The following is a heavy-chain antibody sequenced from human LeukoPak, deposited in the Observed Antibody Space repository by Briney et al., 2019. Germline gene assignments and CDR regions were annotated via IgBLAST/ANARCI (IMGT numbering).Heavy chain of an antibody. CDR3: ARDRGRATWFDP. V-gene: IGHV4-59*01. D-gene: IGHD3-10*01. Sequence: SETLSLTCTVSGGSITSYYWHWIRQPPGKGLEWIGYIYYSGSTNYNPSLKSRVTISVDTSRKQFSLKLHSVSAADTAVYYCARDRGRATWFDPWGQGTMVTVSS. J-gene: IGHJ5*02. CDR2: IYYSGST. CDR1: GGSITSYY.